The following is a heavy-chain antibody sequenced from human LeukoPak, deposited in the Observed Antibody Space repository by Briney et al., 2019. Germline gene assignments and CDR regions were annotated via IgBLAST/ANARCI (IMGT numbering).Heavy chain of an antibody. CDR1: GFTFKMYG. Sequence: PGGSLRLSCETSGFTFKMYGMHWVRQAPGKGLEWLGVISYDGSNEFYVDSVKGRFSISRDNSGNTLLLHMNSLRGEDTAVYYCAKDRRGYSFGPRAGGLDVGDRGTTVIVSS. CDR2: ISYDGSNE. J-gene: IGHJ6*02. V-gene: IGHV3-33*03. D-gene: IGHD5-12*01. CDR3: AKDRRGYSFGPRAGGLDV.